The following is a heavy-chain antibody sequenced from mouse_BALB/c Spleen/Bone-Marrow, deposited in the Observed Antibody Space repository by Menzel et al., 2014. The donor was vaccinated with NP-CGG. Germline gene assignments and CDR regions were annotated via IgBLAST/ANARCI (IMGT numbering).Heavy chain of an antibody. V-gene: IGHV1S137*01. J-gene: IGHJ3*01. Sequence: LVESGAELVRPGVSVKISCKGSGYTFTDXAXHWVXQSXXXSXEWIXVIGTYYGDATYNQKFKTKATMTVDKSSSTAYMELARLTSEDSALYYCAREGPWFAFWGQGTLVTVSA. CDR2: IGTYYGDA. CDR1: GYTFTDXA. CDR3: AREGPWFAF.